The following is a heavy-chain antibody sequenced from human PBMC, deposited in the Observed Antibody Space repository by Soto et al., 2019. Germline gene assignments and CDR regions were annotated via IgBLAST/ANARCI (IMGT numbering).Heavy chain of an antibody. J-gene: IGHJ4*02. Sequence: GSLRLSCAASGFTFSSYAMSWVRQAPGKGLEWVSGISGSGGSTGYADSVKGRFTISRDNAKNTLYLQMNSLRAEDTALYYCATYKPGYSSGWYDGYWGQGTLVTVSS. CDR3: ATYKPGYSSGWYDGY. CDR1: GFTFSSYA. D-gene: IGHD6-19*01. CDR2: ISGSGGST. V-gene: IGHV3-23*01.